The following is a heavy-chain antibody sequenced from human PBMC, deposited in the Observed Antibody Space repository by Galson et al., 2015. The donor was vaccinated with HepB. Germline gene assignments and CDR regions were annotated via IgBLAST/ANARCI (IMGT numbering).Heavy chain of an antibody. Sequence: SLRLSCAASGFTFSSYAMHWVRQAPGKGLEWVAVISYDGSNKYYADSVKGRFTISRDNSKNTLYLQMNSLRAEGTAVYYCARDFIFFDYSNYYYYGMDVWGQGTTVTVSS. CDR1: GFTFSSYA. CDR3: ARDFIFFDYSNYYYYGMDV. D-gene: IGHD4-11*01. J-gene: IGHJ6*02. CDR2: ISYDGSNK. V-gene: IGHV3-30-3*01.